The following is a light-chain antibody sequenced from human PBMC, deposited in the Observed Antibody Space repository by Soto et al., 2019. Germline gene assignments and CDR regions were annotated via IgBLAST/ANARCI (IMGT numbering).Light chain of an antibody. J-gene: IGKJ2*01. Sequence: EIVMTQSPAALSVSPGERATLSCRASQSVSSNLAWYQQIPGQAPRLLIYGASTRATGIPARFSGSGSGTEFTLTISSLQSEDFAVYYCQQYNSWPRTFGQGTKLEIK. CDR3: QQYNSWPRT. CDR1: QSVSSN. CDR2: GAS. V-gene: IGKV3-15*01.